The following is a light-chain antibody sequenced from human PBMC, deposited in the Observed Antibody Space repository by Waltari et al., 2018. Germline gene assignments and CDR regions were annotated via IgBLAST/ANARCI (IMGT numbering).Light chain of an antibody. CDR2: DAS. V-gene: IGKV3-11*01. Sequence: EIVLTQSPATLSLSPGESATLSRRASQSVSSYLAWYQQKPGQAPRLLIYDASNRATGIPARFSGSGSRTDFTLTISSLEPEDFAVYYWQQRSNWPPGFTFGPGTKVDIK. CDR1: QSVSSY. CDR3: QQRSNWPPGFT. J-gene: IGKJ3*01.